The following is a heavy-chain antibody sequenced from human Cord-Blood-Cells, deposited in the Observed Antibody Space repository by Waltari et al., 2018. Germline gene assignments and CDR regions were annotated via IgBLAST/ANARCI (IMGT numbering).Heavy chain of an antibody. CDR1: GGSISSSSYY. CDR2: IYYSGGT. V-gene: IGHV4-39*01. D-gene: IGHD6-13*01. J-gene: IGHJ3*02. CDR3: ARRGIAAAGDAFDI. Sequence: QLQLQESGPGLVKPSETLSLTCTVSGGSISSSSYYWGWIRQPPGKGLEGIGSIYYSGGTYYNPSLKSRVTIAVDTSKNQFSLKLSSVTAADTAVYYCARRGIAAAGDAFDIWGQGTMVTVSS.